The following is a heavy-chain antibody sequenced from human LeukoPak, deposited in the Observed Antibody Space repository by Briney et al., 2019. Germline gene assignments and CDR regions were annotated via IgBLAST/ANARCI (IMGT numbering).Heavy chain of an antibody. CDR1: GGSINNYY. CDR2: IFYNGGT. Sequence: SETLSLTCTVSGGSINNYYWSWVRQPPGEGLEWIAYIFYNGGTNYNPSLKTRVTISVDTSKNQFSLKLSSVTAADTAVYYCARGQLRWLQSGDWGQGTLVTVSS. J-gene: IGHJ4*02. CDR3: ARGQLRWLQSGD. D-gene: IGHD5-24*01. V-gene: IGHV4-59*08.